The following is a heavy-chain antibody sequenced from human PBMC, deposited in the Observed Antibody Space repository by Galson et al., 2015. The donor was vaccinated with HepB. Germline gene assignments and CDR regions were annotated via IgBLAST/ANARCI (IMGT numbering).Heavy chain of an antibody. CDR3: ARDPLRASSGWFPT. CDR1: GYTFTGYY. J-gene: IGHJ5*02. CDR2: INPNSGGT. Sequence: SVKVSCKASGYTFTGYYMHWVRQAPGQGLEWMGWINPNSGGTNYAQKFQGRVTMTRDTSISTAYMELSRLRSDDTAVYYCARDPLRASSGWFPTWGQGTLVTVSS. D-gene: IGHD6-19*01. V-gene: IGHV1-2*02.